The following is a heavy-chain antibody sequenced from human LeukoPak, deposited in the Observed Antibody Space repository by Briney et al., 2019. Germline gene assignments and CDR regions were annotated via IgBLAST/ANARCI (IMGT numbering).Heavy chain of an antibody. D-gene: IGHD3-10*02. CDR1: GFIFSSYG. J-gene: IGHJ6*04. V-gene: IGHV3-23*01. Sequence: GGSLRLSCVASGFIFSSYGMSWVRQAPGKGLEWVSGIRGSGGSTYYADSVKGRFTISRDNSKNTLFLHMNSLRAEDTAIYYCAELGITMIGGVWGKGTTVTISS. CDR2: IRGSGGST. CDR3: AELGITMIGGV.